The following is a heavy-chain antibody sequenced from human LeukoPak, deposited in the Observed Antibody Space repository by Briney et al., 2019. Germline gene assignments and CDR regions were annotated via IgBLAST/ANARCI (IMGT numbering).Heavy chain of an antibody. CDR3: ARSGRGVDSFYFYMDV. J-gene: IGHJ6*03. D-gene: IGHD3-10*01. V-gene: IGHV3-7*01. CDR2: ITLTGGEQQDGSEK. Sequence: GGTLRLSSAASGFTFSQYSMSSVPEAPRKGQWRVANITLTGGEQQDGSEKNYVDSVKGRFTISRDNAKNSLYLQMNSLRAEDTAVYYCARSGRGVDSFYFYMDVWGKGTTVTVSS. CDR1: GFTFSQYS.